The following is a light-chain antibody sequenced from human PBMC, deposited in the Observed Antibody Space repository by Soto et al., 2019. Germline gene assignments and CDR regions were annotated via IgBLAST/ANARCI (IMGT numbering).Light chain of an antibody. J-gene: IGLJ2*01. CDR2: VNI. Sequence: QLVLTQPPSVSGAPGQRVTISCTGSSSNIGAGYDVHWYQQLPGTAPKLLIYVNINRPSGVPDRFSGSKSGTSASLAITGLQAEDEADYYCQSYDSSLSVVFGGGTQLTVL. CDR1: SSNIGAGYD. CDR3: QSYDSSLSVV. V-gene: IGLV1-40*01.